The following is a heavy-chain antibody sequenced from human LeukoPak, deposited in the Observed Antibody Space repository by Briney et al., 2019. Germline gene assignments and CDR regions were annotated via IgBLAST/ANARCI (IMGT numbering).Heavy chain of an antibody. CDR3: ARVGYPVYYYYMDV. V-gene: IGHV7-4-1*02. CDR1: GGTFSSYA. J-gene: IGHJ6*03. D-gene: IGHD6-13*01. CDR2: INTNTGNP. Sequence: ASVKVSCKASGGTFSSYAISWVRQAPGQGLEWMGWINTNTGNPRYAQGFTGRFVFSLDTSVSTAYLQISSLKAEDTAVYYCARVGYPVYYYYMDVWGKGTTVTVSS.